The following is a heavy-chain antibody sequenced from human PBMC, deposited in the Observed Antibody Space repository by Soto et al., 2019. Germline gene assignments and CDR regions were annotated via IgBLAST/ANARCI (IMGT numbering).Heavy chain of an antibody. J-gene: IGHJ6*02. CDR2: INPNSGGT. V-gene: IGHV1-2*04. Sequence: ASVKVSCKASGYTFTGYYMHWVRQAPGQGLEWMGWINPNSGGTNYAQKFQGWVTMTRDTSISTAYMELSRLRSDDTAVYYCARAGGFLEWKRLAYYYYGMDVWGQGTTVTVSS. CDR3: ARAGGFLEWKRLAYYYYGMDV. D-gene: IGHD3-3*01. CDR1: GYTFTGYY.